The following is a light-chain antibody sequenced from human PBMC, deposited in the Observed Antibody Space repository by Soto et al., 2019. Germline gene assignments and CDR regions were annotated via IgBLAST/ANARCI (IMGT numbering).Light chain of an antibody. Sequence: IQMTQSPASLSASVGDRVTVTCRASQSISSYLNWYQQKPGKAPKLLIYAASSLQSGVPSRFSGSGSGTDFTLTISSLQSEDFGVYYCQQYNNWPRTLGQGTKVDIK. CDR2: AAS. V-gene: IGKV1-39*01. CDR3: QQYNNWPRT. CDR1: QSISSY. J-gene: IGKJ1*01.